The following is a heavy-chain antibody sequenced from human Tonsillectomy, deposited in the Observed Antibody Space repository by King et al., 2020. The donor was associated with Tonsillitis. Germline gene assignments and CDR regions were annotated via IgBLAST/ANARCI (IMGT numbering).Heavy chain of an antibody. CDR2: IYSGGGT. J-gene: IGHJ6*02. D-gene: IGHD2-2*01. V-gene: IGHV3-53*04. CDR1: GFTVSRNY. Sequence: VQLVESGGGLIQPGGSLRLSCAASGFTVSRNYMSWVRQAPGKGLEWVSIIYSGGGTYYTDSVKGRFTISRHNSKNTIYLQMNSLRAEDTAVYYCAKEMLVTDGMFYYHYGMDLWGQGTTVIVSS. CDR3: AKEMLVTDGMFYYHYGMDL.